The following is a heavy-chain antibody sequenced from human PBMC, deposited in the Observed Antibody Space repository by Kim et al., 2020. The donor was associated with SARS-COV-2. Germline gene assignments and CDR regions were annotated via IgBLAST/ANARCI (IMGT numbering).Heavy chain of an antibody. CDR3: ARDRPSGGWYSYIYLSYYFDY. J-gene: IGHJ4*02. V-gene: IGHV1-18*01. D-gene: IGHD6-19*01. CDR2: ISAYNGNT. Sequence: ASVKVSCKASGYTFTSYGISWVRQAPGQGLEWMGWISAYNGNTNYAQKLQGRVTMTTDTSTSTAYMELRSLRSDDTAVYYCARDRPSGGWYSYIYLSYYFDYWGQGTLVTVSS. CDR1: GYTFTSYG.